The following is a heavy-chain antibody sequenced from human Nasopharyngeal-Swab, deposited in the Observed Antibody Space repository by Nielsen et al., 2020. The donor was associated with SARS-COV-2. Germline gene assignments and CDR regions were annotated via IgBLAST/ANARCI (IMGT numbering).Heavy chain of an antibody. D-gene: IGHD5-24*01. CDR3: ARDRGDGYNLYYFDY. CDR2: ISYDGSNK. CDR1: GFTFSSYG. V-gene: IGHV3-30*03. Sequence: GGSLRLSCAASGFTFSSYGMHWVRQAPGEGLEWVAVISYDGSNKYYADSVKGRFTISRDNSKNTLYLQMNSLRAEDTAVYYCARDRGDGYNLYYFDYWGQGTLVTVSS. J-gene: IGHJ4*02.